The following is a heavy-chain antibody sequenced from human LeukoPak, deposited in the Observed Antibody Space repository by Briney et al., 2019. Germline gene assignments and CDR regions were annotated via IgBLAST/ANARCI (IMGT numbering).Heavy chain of an antibody. Sequence: VGSLRLSCAASGVAFSIYSMNWVRQAPGKGLEWVSSISSSSTYIYYADSVKVRFTISRDNARTSLYRQLTSLRAEYTAVYYCARGHCNGGSCYGSFDYWGQGTLVTVSS. CDR2: ISSSSTYI. CDR1: GVAFSIYS. CDR3: ARGHCNGGSCYGSFDY. J-gene: IGHJ4*02. V-gene: IGHV3-21*01. D-gene: IGHD2-15*01.